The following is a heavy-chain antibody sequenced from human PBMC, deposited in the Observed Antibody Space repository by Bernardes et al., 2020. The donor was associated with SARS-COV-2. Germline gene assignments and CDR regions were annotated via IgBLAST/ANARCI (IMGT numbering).Heavy chain of an antibody. J-gene: IGHJ4*02. CDR3: ARGVGGYSYSDY. CDR1: GGSISSGGYY. V-gene: IGHV4-31*03. Sequence: SETLSLTCTVSGGSISSGGYYWSWIRQHPGKGLEWIGYIYYSGSTYYNPSLKSRVTISVDTSKNQFSLKLSSVTAADTAVYYCARGVGGYSYSDYWGQGTLVIVSS. CDR2: IYYSGST. D-gene: IGHD5-18*01.